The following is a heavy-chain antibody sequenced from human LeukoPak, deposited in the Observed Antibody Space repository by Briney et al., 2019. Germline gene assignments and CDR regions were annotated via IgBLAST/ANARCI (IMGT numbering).Heavy chain of an antibody. D-gene: IGHD2-2*01. V-gene: IGHV3-64*01. J-gene: IGHJ4*02. CDR1: GFTLSSYA. Sequence: PGGSLRLSCAASGFTLSSYAMHWVRQAPGKGLEYVSAISSNGGSTYYANSVKGRFTISRDNSKNTLYLQMGSLRAEDMAVYYCARGSDCSSTSCEIGAFDYWGQGTLVTVSS. CDR3: ARGSDCSSTSCEIGAFDY. CDR2: ISSNGGST.